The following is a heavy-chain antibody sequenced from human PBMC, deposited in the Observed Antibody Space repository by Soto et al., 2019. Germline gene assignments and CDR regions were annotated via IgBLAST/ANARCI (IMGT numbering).Heavy chain of an antibody. CDR3: ARDLGPGGWSGANYGMDV. V-gene: IGHV1-3*01. CDR2: INAGNGNT. D-gene: IGHD3-3*01. CDR1: GYTFTSYA. Sequence: QVQLVQSGAEVKKPGASVKVSCKASGYTFTSYAMHWVRQAPGQRLEWMGWINAGNGNTKYSQKFQGRVTITRDTSASTAYMELSSLRSEDTAVFYCARDLGPGGWSGANYGMDVWGHGTTVTVSS. J-gene: IGHJ6*02.